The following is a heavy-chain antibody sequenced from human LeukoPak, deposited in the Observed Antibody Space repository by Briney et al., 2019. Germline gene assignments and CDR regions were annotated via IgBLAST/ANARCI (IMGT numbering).Heavy chain of an antibody. D-gene: IGHD3-22*01. Sequence: GASVKVSCKASGYTFTRYYIHWVRQAPGQGLEWMGIINPSGGSTSYAQKFQGRVTMTRDMSTSTVNMELNSLRSEDTAVYYCARPGVGDSSGYDAFDIWGQGTMVTVSS. J-gene: IGHJ3*02. CDR3: ARPGVGDSSGYDAFDI. V-gene: IGHV1-46*01. CDR1: GYTFTRYY. CDR2: INPSGGST.